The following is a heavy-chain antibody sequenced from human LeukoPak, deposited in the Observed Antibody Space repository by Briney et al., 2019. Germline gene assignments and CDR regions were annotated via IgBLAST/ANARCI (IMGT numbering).Heavy chain of an antibody. CDR3: TTRPPTVTTPQDY. J-gene: IGHJ4*02. Sequence: PGGSLRLSCAASGFTFSNAWMSWVRQAPGKGLEWVGRIKRKTAARTTDYAAPVKGRFTISRDDSKNTLYLQMNSLKTEDTAVYYCTTRPPTVTTPQDYWGQGTLVTVSS. V-gene: IGHV3-15*01. CDR1: GFTFSNAW. CDR2: IKRKTAARTT. D-gene: IGHD4-17*01.